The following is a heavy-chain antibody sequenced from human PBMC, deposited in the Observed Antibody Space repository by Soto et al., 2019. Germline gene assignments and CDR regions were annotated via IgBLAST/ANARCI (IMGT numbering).Heavy chain of an antibody. CDR2: TYYRSKWYS. V-gene: IGHV6-1*01. CDR3: GKSLLQQQVLQNDLFAP. CDR1: GDSVSSNSAA. D-gene: IGHD6-13*01. J-gene: IGHJ5*02. Sequence: SQTLSLTCAISGDSVSSNSAAWNWTRQSPSRGLEWLGRTYYRSKWYSDYAVSVKSRININPDTSKNQFSLHLNSVTPEDKAVYYFGKSLLQQQVLQNDLFAPRAQGTLVTVSS.